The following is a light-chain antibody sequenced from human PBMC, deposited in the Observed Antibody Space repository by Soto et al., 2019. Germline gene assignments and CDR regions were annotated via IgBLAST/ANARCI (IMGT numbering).Light chain of an antibody. CDR1: HGISS. CDR2: GES. J-gene: IGKJ5*01. CDR3: QKANSFPIT. Sequence: DLEMTQYPSAVSAFVGDSVTITCRASHGISSLAWYQHKPGRAPKLLIFGESSLQSGVPSRFSGSGSGTDLNLTISSLKPADVATYYGQKANSFPITCGQGTRLEIK. V-gene: IGKV1D-12*01.